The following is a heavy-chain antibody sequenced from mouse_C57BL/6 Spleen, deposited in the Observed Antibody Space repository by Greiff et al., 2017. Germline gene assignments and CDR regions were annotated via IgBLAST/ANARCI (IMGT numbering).Heavy chain of an antibody. V-gene: IGHV5-4*01. D-gene: IGHD1-1*01. CDR3: ARDVYYYGSSYAMDY. CDR2: ISDGGSYT. Sequence: EVMLVESGGGLVKPGGSLKLSCAASGFTFSSYAMSWVRQTPEKRLEWVATISDGGSYTYYPDNVKGRFTISRDNAKNNLYLQMSHLKSEDTAMYYCARDVYYYGSSYAMDYWGQGTSVTVSS. CDR1: GFTFSSYA. J-gene: IGHJ4*01.